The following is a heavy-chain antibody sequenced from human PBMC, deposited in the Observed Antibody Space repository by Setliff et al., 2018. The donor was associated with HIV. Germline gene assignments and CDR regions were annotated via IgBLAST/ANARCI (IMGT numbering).Heavy chain of an antibody. CDR3: ARKYLVNVFDY. CDR2: INHSGST. CDR1: GFTVSSNY. Sequence: SETLRLSCAASGFTVSSNYMSWVRQPPGKGLEWIGEINHSGSTNYNPSLKSRVTMSVDTSKNQFSLRLSSVTAADTAVYYCARKYLVNVFDYWGQGMLVTVSS. J-gene: IGHJ4*02. V-gene: IGHV4-34*01. D-gene: IGHD3-22*01.